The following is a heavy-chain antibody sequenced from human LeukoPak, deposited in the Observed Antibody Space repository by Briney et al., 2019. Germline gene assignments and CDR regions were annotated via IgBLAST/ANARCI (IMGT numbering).Heavy chain of an antibody. Sequence: PSETLSLTCTVSGGSISSGDYYWSWIRQPPGKGLEWIGYIYYSGSTNYNPSLKSRVTISVDTSKNQFSLKLSSVTAADTAVYYCARTFCGGDCYSAFGYFQHWGQGTLVTVSS. CDR3: ARTFCGGDCYSAFGYFQH. J-gene: IGHJ1*01. D-gene: IGHD2-21*02. CDR1: GGSISSGDYY. V-gene: IGHV4-61*08. CDR2: IYYSGST.